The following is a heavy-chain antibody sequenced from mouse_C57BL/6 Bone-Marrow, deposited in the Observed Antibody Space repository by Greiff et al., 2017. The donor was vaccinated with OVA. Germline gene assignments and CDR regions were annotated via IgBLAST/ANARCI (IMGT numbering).Heavy chain of an antibody. CDR3: ARQGWFYAMWG. Sequence: DVKLVESGGDLVKPGGSLKLSCAASGFTFSSYCMSWVRQTPDKRLEWVATISRGGSYIYYPDSVKGRFTINRDNAENTLFRRMSSVKSEDTAMYSCARQGWFYAMWGWGKGTSVTVAT. V-gene: IGHV5-6*02. D-gene: IGHD2-3*01. J-gene: IGHJ4*01. CDR1: GFTFSSYC. CDR2: ISRGGSYI.